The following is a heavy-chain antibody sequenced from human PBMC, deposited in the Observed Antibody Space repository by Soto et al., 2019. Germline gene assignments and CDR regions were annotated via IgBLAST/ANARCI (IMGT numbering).Heavy chain of an antibody. CDR2: IYYSGST. CDR3: AKGLTYYYDSSGLDY. CDR1: GGSISSYY. D-gene: IGHD3-22*01. J-gene: IGHJ4*02. Sequence: SETLSLTCTVSGGSISSYYWSWIRQTPGKGLEWIGYIYYSGSTNYNPSLKSRVTISVDTSKNQFSLKLSSVTAEDTAVYYCAKGLTYYYDSSGLDYWGQGTLVTVSS. V-gene: IGHV4-59*12.